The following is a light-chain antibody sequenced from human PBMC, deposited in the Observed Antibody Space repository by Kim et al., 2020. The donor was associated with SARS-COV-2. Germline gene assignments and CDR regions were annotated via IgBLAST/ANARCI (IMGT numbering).Light chain of an antibody. J-gene: IGKJ1*01. CDR2: AAS. V-gene: IGKV1-16*01. Sequence: DIQMTQSPSALSASVGDRVTITCRASQSISSSLVWYQQKPGKAPKLLISAASSLQSGVPSRFSGSGSGAEFTLTISSLQPEDFATYYCRQYYSSPRTFGQGTKVDIK. CDR3: RQYYSSPRT. CDR1: QSISSS.